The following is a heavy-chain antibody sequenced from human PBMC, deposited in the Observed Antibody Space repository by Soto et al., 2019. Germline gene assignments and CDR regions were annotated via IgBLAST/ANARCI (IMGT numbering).Heavy chain of an antibody. CDR3: IRELSHSSGWYGAFDI. D-gene: IGHD6-19*01. CDR2: IKSNADGGAA. Sequence: PXEFLSLSFATSGPPFSNACVSWVRQTPGKGLEWVGRIKSNADGGAADYVAAVRGRFTISRDDSRDSLYLQMNSLQTEDTAVYYCIRELSHSSGWYGAFDIWGQGTMVTVSS. V-gene: IGHV3-15*01. J-gene: IGHJ3*02. CDR1: GPPFSNAC.